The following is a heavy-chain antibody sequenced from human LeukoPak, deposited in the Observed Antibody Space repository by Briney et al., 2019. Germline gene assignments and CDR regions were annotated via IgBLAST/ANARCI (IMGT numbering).Heavy chain of an antibody. V-gene: IGHV3-21*01. CDR2: ISSSSSYI. CDR1: GFTFSSYS. J-gene: IGHJ4*02. D-gene: IGHD1-26*01. Sequence: GGSLRLSCAASGFTFSSYSMNWVRQAPGKGLEWVSSISSSSSYIYYADSVKGRFTISRDNAKNSLYLQVNSLRAEDTAVYYCARGPSGSYQTDWGQGTLVTVSS. CDR3: ARGPSGSYQTD.